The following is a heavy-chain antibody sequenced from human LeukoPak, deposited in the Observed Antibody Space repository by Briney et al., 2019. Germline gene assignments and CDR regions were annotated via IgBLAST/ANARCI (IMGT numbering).Heavy chain of an antibody. V-gene: IGHV3-23*01. CDR2: FSATDGST. Sequence: GGSLRLSCAASGFTFSTYAMTWVRQAPGKGLEWVSAFSATDGSTQYADSVKGRFTISRDNSKNTLYLQMNSLRAEDTAVYYCAKIRYGDYADFDYWGQGTLVTVSS. CDR3: AKIRYGDYADFDY. J-gene: IGHJ4*02. CDR1: GFTFSTYA. D-gene: IGHD4-17*01.